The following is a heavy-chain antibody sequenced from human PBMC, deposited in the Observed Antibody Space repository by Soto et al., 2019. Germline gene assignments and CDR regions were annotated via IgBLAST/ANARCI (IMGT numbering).Heavy chain of an antibody. CDR1: GGSVSSGSYY. Sequence: SETLSLTCTVSGGSVSSGSYYWSWIRQPPGKGLEWIGYIYYSGSTNYNPSLKSRVTISVDTSKNQFSLKLSSVTAADTAVYYCARDCSSWGNAFDIWGQGTMVTVSS. V-gene: IGHV4-61*01. CDR2: IYYSGST. CDR3: ARDCSSWGNAFDI. D-gene: IGHD6-13*01. J-gene: IGHJ3*02.